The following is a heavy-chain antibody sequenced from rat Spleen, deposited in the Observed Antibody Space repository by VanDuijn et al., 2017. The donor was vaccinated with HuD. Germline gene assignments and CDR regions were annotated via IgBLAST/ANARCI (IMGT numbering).Heavy chain of an antibody. CDR2: ISYDGSST. Sequence: EVQLVESGGDLVQPGRSLKLSCAASGFTFSNYGMAWVRQAPTKGLEWVATISYDGSSTYYRDSVKGRFTISRDNAKSTLYLQMDSLRSEDTATYYCTTEIYYYDGSSLYYYVMDAWGQGASVTVSS. D-gene: IGHD1-12*02. CDR1: GFTFSNYG. CDR3: TTEIYYYDGSSLYYYVMDA. V-gene: IGHV5-29*01. J-gene: IGHJ4*01.